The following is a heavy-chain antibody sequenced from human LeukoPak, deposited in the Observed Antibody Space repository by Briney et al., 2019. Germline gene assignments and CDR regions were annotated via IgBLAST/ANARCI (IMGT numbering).Heavy chain of an antibody. CDR2: IGTAGDT. CDR3: AKDHRYDFWSGYYRGYYFDY. V-gene: IGHV3-13*01. Sequence: GGSLRLSCAASGFTFSSYDMHWVRQATGKGLEWVSAIGTAGDTYYPGSVKGRFTISRENAKNSLYLQMNSLRAGDTAVYYCAKDHRYDFWSGYYRGYYFDYWGQGTLVTVSS. CDR1: GFTFSSYD. J-gene: IGHJ4*02. D-gene: IGHD3-3*01.